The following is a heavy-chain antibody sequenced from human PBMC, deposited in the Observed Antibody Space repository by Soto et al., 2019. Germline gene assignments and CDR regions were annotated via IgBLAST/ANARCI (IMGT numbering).Heavy chain of an antibody. Sequence: EASVKVSCKASGSTFTSYAMHWVRQAPGQRLEWMGWINAGNGNTKYSQKFQGRVTITRDTSASTAYMELSSLRSEDTAVYYCARGGITMVRGVIIARPYYYYGMDVWGQGTTVTVSS. V-gene: IGHV1-3*01. CDR3: ARGGITMVRGVIIARPYYYYGMDV. D-gene: IGHD3-10*01. CDR1: GSTFTSYA. J-gene: IGHJ6*02. CDR2: INAGNGNT.